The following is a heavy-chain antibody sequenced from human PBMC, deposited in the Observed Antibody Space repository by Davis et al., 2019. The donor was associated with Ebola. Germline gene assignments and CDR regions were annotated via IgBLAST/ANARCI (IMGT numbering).Heavy chain of an antibody. D-gene: IGHD3-3*01. CDR1: GGSISSGDYY. V-gene: IGHV4-39*01. CDR2: IYYSGST. Sequence: SETLSLTCTVSGGSISSGDYYWGWIRQPPGKGLEWIGSIYYSGSTYYNPSLKSRVTISVDTSKNQFSLKLSSVTAADTAVYYCARRRFWSGYDYWGQGTLVTVSS. CDR3: ARRRFWSGYDY. J-gene: IGHJ4*02.